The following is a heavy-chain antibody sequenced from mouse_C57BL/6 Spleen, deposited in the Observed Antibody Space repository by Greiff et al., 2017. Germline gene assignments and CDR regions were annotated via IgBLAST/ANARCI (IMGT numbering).Heavy chain of an antibody. CDR3: ARGLFGDYEGYFDY. CDR2: ISDGGSYT. J-gene: IGHJ2*01. Sequence: EVNVVESGGGLVKPGGSLKLSCAASGFTFSRYAMSWVRQTPEKRLEWVATISDGGSYTYYPDNVKGRFTISRDNAKNNLYLQMSHLKSEDTAMYYCARGLFGDYEGYFDYWGQGTTLTVSS. D-gene: IGHD2-13*01. V-gene: IGHV5-4*03. CDR1: GFTFSRYA.